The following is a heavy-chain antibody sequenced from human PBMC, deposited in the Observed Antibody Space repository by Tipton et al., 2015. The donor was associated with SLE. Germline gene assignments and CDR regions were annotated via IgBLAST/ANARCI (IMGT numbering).Heavy chain of an antibody. D-gene: IGHD3-9*01. J-gene: IGHJ3*02. CDR2: IKQRGSEE. Sequence: SLRLSCAASGFTFSLYWMSWLRQAPGKGLEWVASIKQRGSEEYYVDSVEGRFTISRDTSKNTLYLQMNSLRAEDTGVYYCARDATGLDAYDIWGQGTMVTVSS. CDR1: GFTFSLYW. CDR3: ARDATGLDAYDI. V-gene: IGHV3-7*03.